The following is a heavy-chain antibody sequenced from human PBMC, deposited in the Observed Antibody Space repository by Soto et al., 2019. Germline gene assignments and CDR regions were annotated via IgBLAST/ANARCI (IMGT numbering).Heavy chain of an antibody. Sequence: GGSKRVSCTASGCPFSSDSMSWVRQETGKGLEWVSAISGSGGSTYYADSVKGRFTISRDNSKNTLYLQMNSLRAEDTAVYYCAKSGVVWYQLRNYYSGMDVWGQGTTVTVSS. D-gene: IGHD2-2*01. V-gene: IGHV3-23*01. CDR3: AKSGVVWYQLRNYYSGMDV. J-gene: IGHJ6*02. CDR1: GCPFSSDS. CDR2: ISGSGGST.